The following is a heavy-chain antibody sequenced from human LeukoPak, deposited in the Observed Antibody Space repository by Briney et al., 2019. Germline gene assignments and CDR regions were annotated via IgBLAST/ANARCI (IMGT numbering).Heavy chain of an antibody. V-gene: IGHV3-21*04. CDR3: AKDIDDGYNLSGFDY. Sequence: GGSLRLSCAASGFTFNYYNMNWVRQAPGKALEWVSSITSSGAYIFYADSVRGRFTISRDNAKDSLYLQMNSLRTEDTALYYCAKDIDDGYNLSGFDYWGQGTLVTVSS. D-gene: IGHD5-24*01. CDR1: GFTFNYYN. J-gene: IGHJ4*02. CDR2: ITSSGAYI.